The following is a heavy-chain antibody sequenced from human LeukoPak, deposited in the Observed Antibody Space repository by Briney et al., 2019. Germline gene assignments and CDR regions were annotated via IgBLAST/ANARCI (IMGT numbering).Heavy chain of an antibody. CDR3: AKAPPGYCSGGSCLSGYFQH. CDR2: ISWNSGSI. D-gene: IGHD2-15*01. J-gene: IGHJ1*01. V-gene: IGHV3-9*01. CDR1: GFTFDDYA. Sequence: GRSLRLSCAASGFTFDDYAMHWVRPAPGKGLEWVSGISWNSGSIGYADSVKGRFTISRDNAKNSLYLQMNSLRAEDTALYYCAKAPPGYCSGGSCLSGYFQHWGQGTLVTVSS.